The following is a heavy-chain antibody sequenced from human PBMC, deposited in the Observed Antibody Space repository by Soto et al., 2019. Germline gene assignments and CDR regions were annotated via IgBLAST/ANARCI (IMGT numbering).Heavy chain of an antibody. Sequence: QVQLVQSGAEVKKPGSSVKVSCKASGGTFSSYAISWVRQAPGQGLEWMGGIIPIFGTANYAQKFQGRVTITADESTSTAYMELSSRRSEDTAVYYCARDIGADCSSTSCYTDPGDYWGQGTLVTVSS. D-gene: IGHD2-2*02. CDR3: ARDIGADCSSTSCYTDPGDY. CDR1: GGTFSSYA. V-gene: IGHV1-69*01. CDR2: IIPIFGTA. J-gene: IGHJ4*02.